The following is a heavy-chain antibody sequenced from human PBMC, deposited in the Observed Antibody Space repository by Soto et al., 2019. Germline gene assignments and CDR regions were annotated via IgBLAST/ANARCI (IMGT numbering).Heavy chain of an antibody. J-gene: IGHJ6*02. CDR1: GFTFSSYG. CDR2: IWYDGSNK. CDR3: ARDGAKGVGPKRPNYYYYYGMDV. Sequence: GGSLRLSCAASGFTFSSYGMHWVRQAPGKGLEWVAVIWYDGSNKYYADSVKGRFTISRDNSKNTLYLQMNSLRAEDTAVYYCARDGAKGVGPKRPNYYYYYGMDVWGQGTTVTVSS. V-gene: IGHV3-33*01. D-gene: IGHD1-26*01.